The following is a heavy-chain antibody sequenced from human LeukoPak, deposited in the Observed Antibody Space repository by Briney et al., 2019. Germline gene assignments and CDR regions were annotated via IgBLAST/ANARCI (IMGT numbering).Heavy chain of an antibody. D-gene: IGHD6-13*01. CDR1: GFTFSCCA. CDR2: ISGGGGST. J-gene: IGHJ4*02. V-gene: IGHV3-23*01. CDR3: AKGRYGSSRYPFDY. Sequence: PGGSLRLSCAASGFTFSCCAMGWVRRAPGKGLEWVSVISGGGGSTYYADSVKGRFTISRDNSKNTLYLQMNSLRAEDTAVYYCAKGRYGSSRYPFDYWGQGTLVTVSS.